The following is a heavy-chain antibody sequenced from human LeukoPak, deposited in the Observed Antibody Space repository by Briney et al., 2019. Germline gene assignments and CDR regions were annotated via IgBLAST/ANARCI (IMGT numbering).Heavy chain of an antibody. D-gene: IGHD2-2*01. CDR3: ATGLGVPAAWYFDL. Sequence: VASVKVSCKVSGYTLTELSMHWVRQAPGKGFEWMGGFDPEDGETIYAQKFQGRVTMTEDTSTDTAYMELSSLRSEDTAVYYCATGLGVPAAWYFDLWGRGTLVTVSS. J-gene: IGHJ2*01. CDR1: GYTLTELS. V-gene: IGHV1-24*01. CDR2: FDPEDGET.